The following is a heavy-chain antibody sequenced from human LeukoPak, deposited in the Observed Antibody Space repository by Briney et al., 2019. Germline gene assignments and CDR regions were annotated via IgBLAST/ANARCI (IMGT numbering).Heavy chain of an antibody. CDR1: GFIFRNYG. J-gene: IGHJ6*03. CDR2: IRYDGSDK. D-gene: IGHD1-26*01. Sequence: GGSLRLSCAASGFIFRNYGMHWVRQAPGKGLEWMTFIRYDGSDKYYADSVKGRFTISRDNSENTLYLQMNSLRVEDTAVYYCAKPFIVGATGYYYYYMDVWGKGTTVTVAS. V-gene: IGHV3-30*02. CDR3: AKPFIVGATGYYYYYMDV.